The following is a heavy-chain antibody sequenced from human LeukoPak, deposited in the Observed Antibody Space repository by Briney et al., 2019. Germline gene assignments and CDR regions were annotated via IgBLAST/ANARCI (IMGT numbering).Heavy chain of an antibody. D-gene: IGHD6-13*01. CDR1: GGTFSSYA. Sequence: SVNVSCKASGGTFSSYAISWVRQAPGQGLEWMGGIIPIFGTANYAQKFQGRVTITADESTSTAYMELSSLRSEDTAVYYCARGRSIAAAPLYHQDFWGQGTLVTVSS. V-gene: IGHV1-69*01. CDR2: IIPIFGTA. CDR3: ARGRSIAAAPLYHQDF. J-gene: IGHJ4*02.